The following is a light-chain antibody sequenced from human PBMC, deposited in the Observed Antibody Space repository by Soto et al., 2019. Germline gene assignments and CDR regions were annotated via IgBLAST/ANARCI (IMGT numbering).Light chain of an antibody. CDR1: ELGDKY. V-gene: IGLV3-1*01. Sequence: SYELTQPPSVSVSPGQTASITCSGDELGDKYACWYQQKPGQSPVLVIYQDTKRPSGIPERFSGSNSGNTATLTISGTQTVDEADYYCQAWDSITAVFGGGTKVTVL. CDR3: QAWDSITAV. J-gene: IGLJ2*01. CDR2: QDT.